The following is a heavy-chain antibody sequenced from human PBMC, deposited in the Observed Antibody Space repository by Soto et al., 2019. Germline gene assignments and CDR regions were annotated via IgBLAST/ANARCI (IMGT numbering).Heavy chain of an antibody. CDR2: IAYDGSNK. CDR3: ARTKGVVPDYYGMDV. V-gene: IGHV3-30-3*01. D-gene: IGHD3-10*01. J-gene: IGHJ6*02. CDR1: GFTFSSYA. Sequence: PGGSLRLSCAASGFTFSSYAMHWVRQAPGKGLEWVAVIAYDGSNKYHADPVKGRCTISRDNSKNTLYLQMNSMRAEDTAVYYCARTKGVVPDYYGMDVWGQGTTVTVSS.